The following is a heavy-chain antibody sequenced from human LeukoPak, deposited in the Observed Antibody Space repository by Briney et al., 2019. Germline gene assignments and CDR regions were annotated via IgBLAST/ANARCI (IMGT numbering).Heavy chain of an antibody. CDR3: ARGGDFWSGYHYYYMDV. Sequence: GASVKVSCKASGGTFSSYAISWVRQAPGQGLEWMGGIIPIFGTANYAQKFQGRVTITADKSTSTAYMELSSLRSEDTAVYYCARGGDFWSGYHYYYMDVWGKGTTVTDSS. D-gene: IGHD3-3*01. J-gene: IGHJ6*03. V-gene: IGHV1-69*06. CDR1: GGTFSSYA. CDR2: IIPIFGTA.